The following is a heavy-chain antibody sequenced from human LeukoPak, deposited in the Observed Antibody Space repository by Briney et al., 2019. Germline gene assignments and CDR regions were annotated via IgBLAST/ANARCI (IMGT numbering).Heavy chain of an antibody. CDR2: IYYSGST. J-gene: IGHJ6*02. Sequence: SETLSLTCTVSGGSISSGDYYWSWIRQPPGKGLEWIGYIYYSGSTNYNPSLKSRVTISVDTSKNQFSLKLSSVTAADTAVYYCARAHRSYDSSGYSPPYYYYGMDVWGQGTTVTVSS. D-gene: IGHD3-22*01. CDR1: GGSISSGDYY. V-gene: IGHV4-61*08. CDR3: ARAHRSYDSSGYSPPYYYYGMDV.